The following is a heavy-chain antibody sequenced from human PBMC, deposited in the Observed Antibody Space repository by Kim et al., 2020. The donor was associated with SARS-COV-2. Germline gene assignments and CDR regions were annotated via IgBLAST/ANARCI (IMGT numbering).Heavy chain of an antibody. CDR2: INPSGGST. J-gene: IGHJ6*02. V-gene: IGHV1-46*01. CDR3: ARDPGSGSYPGGVVYYYYYGMDV. CDR1: GYTFTSYY. Sequence: ASVKVSCKASGYTFTSYYMHWVRQAPGQGLEWMGIINPSGGSTSYAQKFQGRVTMTRDTSTSTVYMELSSLRSEDTAVYYCARDPGSGSYPGGVVYYYYYGMDVWGQGTTVTVSS. D-gene: IGHD1-26*01.